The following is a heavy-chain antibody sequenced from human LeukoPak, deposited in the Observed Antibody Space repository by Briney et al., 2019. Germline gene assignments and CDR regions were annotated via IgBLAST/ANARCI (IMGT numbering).Heavy chain of an antibody. D-gene: IGHD3-9*01. CDR1: GFTFSSYS. J-gene: IGHJ4*02. V-gene: IGHV3-21*01. CDR3: ASSYYDILTGYYRPGLFDY. CDR2: ISSSSSYI. Sequence: SGGSLRLSRAATGFTFSSYSMNWVRQAPGKGLEWVSSISSSSSYIYYADSVKGRFTISRDNAKNSLYLQMNSLRAEDTAVYYCASSYYDILTGYYRPGLFDYWGQGTLVTVSS.